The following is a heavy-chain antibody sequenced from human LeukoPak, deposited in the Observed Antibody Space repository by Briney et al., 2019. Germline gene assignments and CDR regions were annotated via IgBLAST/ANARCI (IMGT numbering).Heavy chain of an antibody. V-gene: IGHV5-51*01. CDR1: GYSFTNYW. J-gene: IGHJ4*02. D-gene: IGHD5-12*01. CDR2: IYPDDSDI. Sequence: GESLKVSCKGSGYSFTNYWIAWVRQMPGKGLEWMGIIYPDDSDIRYSPSFQGQVTISADKSISTAYLQWSSLKASDTAMYYCARPGYSGYDWAPYYFDYWGQGTLVTVSS. CDR3: ARPGYSGYDWAPYYFDY.